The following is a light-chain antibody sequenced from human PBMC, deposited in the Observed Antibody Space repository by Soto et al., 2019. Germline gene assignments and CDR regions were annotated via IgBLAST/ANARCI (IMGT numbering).Light chain of an antibody. CDR1: QSVRSN. J-gene: IGKJ1*01. CDR3: QQYDNWPRT. CDR2: DAS. V-gene: IGKV3-15*01. Sequence: KVMTQSPATLSVSPGERATLSCRASQSVRSNLARYQQKPGQPPRLLIYDASTRATGIPSRFSGSGSGTEFTLTISSLKSEDFAVYYCQQYDNWPRTFGQGTKVDIK.